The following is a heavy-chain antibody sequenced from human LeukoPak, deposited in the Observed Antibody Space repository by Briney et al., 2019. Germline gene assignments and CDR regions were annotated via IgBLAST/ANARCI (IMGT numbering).Heavy chain of an antibody. CDR1: GGSFNSYY. J-gene: IGHJ4*02. CDR2: INHSGSI. D-gene: IGHD6-6*01. V-gene: IGHV4-34*01. Sequence: SETLSLTCAVYGGSFNSYYWDWIRQPPGKGLEWIGEINHSGSIKYNPSLKSRVTISVDRSKNQFALKMSGVTAADTAIYYCARGPLGSSGDYWGQGSLVTVSS. CDR3: ARGPLGSSGDY.